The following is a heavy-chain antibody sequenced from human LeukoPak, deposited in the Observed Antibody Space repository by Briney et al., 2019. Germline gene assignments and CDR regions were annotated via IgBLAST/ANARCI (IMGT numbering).Heavy chain of an antibody. Sequence: PEGSLRLSCAASGFRLSIYWMRWVRPAQGKGLEWVATINEDEREKYYVASVKGRFTIYRDNVKNSLYLQMNSLRVEDTAVYYCATFWGSLESDYLRDAMDVWGQGTTVTVSS. CDR3: ATFWGSLESDYLRDAMDV. CDR1: GFRLSIYW. V-gene: IGHV3-7*01. CDR2: INEDEREK. D-gene: IGHD4-17*01. J-gene: IGHJ6*02.